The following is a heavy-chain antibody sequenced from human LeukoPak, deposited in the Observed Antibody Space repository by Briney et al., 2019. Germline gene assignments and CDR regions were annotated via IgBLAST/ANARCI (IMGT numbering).Heavy chain of an antibody. CDR3: ARVSGDHPYYYGMDV. Sequence: PGGSLRLSCAASRVTPRSYRTHSVRHAPQEGGVWVSRINSDGRRPSTADSVKGRLTISRDNAKNTLYLQMNSLRAEDTPVYYCARVSGDHPYYYGMDVWGQGTTVTVSS. CDR2: INSDGRRP. D-gene: IGHD4-17*01. J-gene: IGHJ6*02. CDR1: RVTPRSYR. V-gene: IGHV3-74*01.